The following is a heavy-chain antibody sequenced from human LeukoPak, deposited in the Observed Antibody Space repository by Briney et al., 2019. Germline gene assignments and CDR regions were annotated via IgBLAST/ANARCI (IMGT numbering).Heavy chain of an antibody. Sequence: GESLKISCKGSGYSFTSYWIGWVRQMPGKGLEWMGIIYPGDSDTRYSPSLQGQVTISADKSISTAYLQWSSLKASDTATYYCARGARIVARPYYFDYWGQGTLVTVSS. D-gene: IGHD6-6*01. J-gene: IGHJ4*02. CDR1: GYSFTSYW. CDR2: IYPGDSDT. V-gene: IGHV5-51*01. CDR3: ARGARIVARPYYFDY.